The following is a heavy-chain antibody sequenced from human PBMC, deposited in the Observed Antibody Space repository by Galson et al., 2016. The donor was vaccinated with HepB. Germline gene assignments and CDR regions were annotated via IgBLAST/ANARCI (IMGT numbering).Heavy chain of an antibody. CDR2: IWYDGSNK. CDR1: GFTFSSYG. Sequence: SLRLSCAASGFTFSSYGMHWVRQAPGKGLERVAVIWYDGSNKYYADSVKGRFAISRDNSKNTLYLQMNSLRAEDTAVYYCARGGFKEYYDSSGYYLDYWGQGTLVTVSS. J-gene: IGHJ4*02. D-gene: IGHD3-22*01. V-gene: IGHV3-33*01. CDR3: ARGGFKEYYDSSGYYLDY.